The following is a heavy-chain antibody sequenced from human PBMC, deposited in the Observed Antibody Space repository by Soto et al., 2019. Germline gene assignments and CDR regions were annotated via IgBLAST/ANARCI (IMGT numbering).Heavy chain of an antibody. Sequence: GGSLRLSCAASGFTFSSYSMNWVRQAPGKGLEWVSSISSSSSYIYYADSVKGRFTISRDNAKNTLYLQMSSLRAEDTAVYYCAKQFYLLWTPGTTPPPQYIDYRGQGTPVTVSS. CDR2: ISSSSSYI. V-gene: IGHV3-21*01. D-gene: IGHD4-4*01. CDR1: GFTFSSYS. CDR3: AKQFYLLWTPGTTPPPQYIDY. J-gene: IGHJ4*02.